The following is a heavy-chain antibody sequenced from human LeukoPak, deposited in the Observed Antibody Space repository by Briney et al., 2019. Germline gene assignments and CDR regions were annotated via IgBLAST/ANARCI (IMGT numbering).Heavy chain of an antibody. CDR1: GFTFGDYA. J-gene: IGHJ4*02. CDR3: ARFVPYFDY. V-gene: IGHV3-49*04. CDR2: IRSKAYGGTT. Sequence: GGSLRLTCTASGFTFGDYAVSWVRQAPGKGLEWVGFIRSKAYGGTTEYAASVKGRFTISRDDSKSIAYLQFNSLKTEDTAVYYCARFVPYFDYWGQGTLVTVSS. D-gene: IGHD3-10*01.